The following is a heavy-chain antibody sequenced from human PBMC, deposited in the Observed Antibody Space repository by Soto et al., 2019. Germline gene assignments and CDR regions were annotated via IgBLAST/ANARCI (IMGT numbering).Heavy chain of an antibody. CDR1: GGTFSSYA. CDR3: ARDTVPLEEWALTFDY. Sequence: QVQLVQSGAEVKKPGSSVKVSCKASGGTFSSYAISWVRQAPGQGLEWMGGIIPIFGTANYAQKFQGRVTMTXXEXTXXAYMELSSLRSEDTAVYYCARDTVPLEEWALTFDYWGQGTLVTVSS. D-gene: IGHD1-26*01. V-gene: IGHV1-69*05. CDR2: IIPIFGTA. J-gene: IGHJ4*02.